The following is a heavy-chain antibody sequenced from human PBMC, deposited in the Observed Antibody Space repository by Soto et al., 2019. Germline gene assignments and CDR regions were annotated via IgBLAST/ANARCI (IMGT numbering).Heavy chain of an antibody. CDR2: ISGDGTRT. CDR3: VKDLRPNSGWFGP. J-gene: IGHJ5*02. Sequence: PGGSLRLSCAASVFNFYNYAMTCVRHSPGKGLEWVSGISGDGTRTYYGDSVKGRFTISRDSSKNTVFLQMNSLRAEDTALYYCVKDLRPNSGWFGPWGQGTRVNVS. D-gene: IGHD6-25*01. CDR1: VFNFYNYA. V-gene: IGHV3-23*01.